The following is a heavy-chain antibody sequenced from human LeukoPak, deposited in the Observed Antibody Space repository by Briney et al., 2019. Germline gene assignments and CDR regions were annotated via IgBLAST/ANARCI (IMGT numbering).Heavy chain of an antibody. J-gene: IGHJ4*02. Sequence: ASVKVSFKASGYTFTSYAMHWVRQAPGQRLEWMGWINAGNGNTKYSQEFQGRVTITRDTSASTAYVELSSLRSEDMAVYYCARENSGSYSVSLDYWGQGTLVTVSS. CDR1: GYTFTSYA. CDR2: INAGNGNT. D-gene: IGHD1-26*01. CDR3: ARENSGSYSVSLDY. V-gene: IGHV1-3*03.